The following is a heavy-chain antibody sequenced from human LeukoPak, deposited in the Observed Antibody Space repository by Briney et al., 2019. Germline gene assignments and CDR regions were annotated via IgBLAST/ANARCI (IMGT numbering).Heavy chain of an antibody. CDR2: ISNDGNNK. J-gene: IGHJ4*02. CDR1: GFTFSGYG. Sequence: GGSLRLSCTASGFTFSGYGMHWVRQAPGKGLEWVAVISNDGNNKYYADSVKGRFTISRDNSKNTLYLQMNSLRADDTAVYYCARDFGFSPSSGYSFDYWGQGTLVTVSS. D-gene: IGHD3-22*01. CDR3: ARDFGFSPSSGYSFDY. V-gene: IGHV3-30*03.